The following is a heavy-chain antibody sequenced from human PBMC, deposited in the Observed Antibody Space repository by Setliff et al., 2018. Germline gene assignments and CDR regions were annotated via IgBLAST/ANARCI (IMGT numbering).Heavy chain of an antibody. CDR3: ASIDWGENFYNTDV. Sequence: PGGSLRLSCAASGFTFNSYSMNWVRQAPGRGLEWVSFISSNSHYKYYADSLEGRFTISRDNTKNTLYLQMNSLRGEDTAVYFCASIDWGENFYNTDVWGKGTTVTVSS. V-gene: IGHV3-21*01. CDR1: GFTFNSYS. D-gene: IGHD7-27*01. J-gene: IGHJ6*04. CDR2: ISSNSHYK.